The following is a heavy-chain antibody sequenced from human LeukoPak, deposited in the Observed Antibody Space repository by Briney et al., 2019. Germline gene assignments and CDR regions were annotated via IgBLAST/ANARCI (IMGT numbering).Heavy chain of an antibody. CDR2: MNPNSGNT. CDR3: ARGGYCSSTSCYMRSPFDP. D-gene: IGHD2-2*02. Sequence: VASVKVSCKASGYTFTSYDINWVRQATGQGLEWMGWMNPNSGNTVYAQKFQGRVTITRDTSISTAYTELSSLRSEDTAVYYCARGGYCSSTSCYMRSPFDPWGQGTLVTVSS. J-gene: IGHJ5*02. CDR1: GYTFTSYD. V-gene: IGHV1-8*03.